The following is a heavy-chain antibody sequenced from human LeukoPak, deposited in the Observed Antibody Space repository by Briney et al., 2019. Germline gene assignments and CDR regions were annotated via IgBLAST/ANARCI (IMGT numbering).Heavy chain of an antibody. J-gene: IGHJ4*02. CDR3: ARDSDYYDSSGYDV. D-gene: IGHD3-22*01. V-gene: IGHV4-4*07. CDR1: GGSISSYY. Sequence: PSETLSLTCTVSGGSISSYYWSWIRQPAGKGLEWIGRIYTSGSTNYNPSLKSRVTMSVDTSKNQFSLELSSVTAADTAVYYCARDSDYYDSSGYDVWGQGTLVTVSS. CDR2: IYTSGST.